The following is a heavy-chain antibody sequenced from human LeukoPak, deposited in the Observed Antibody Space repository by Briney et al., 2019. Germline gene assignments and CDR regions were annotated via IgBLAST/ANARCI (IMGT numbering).Heavy chain of an antibody. J-gene: IGHJ4*02. D-gene: IGHD3-9*01. Sequence: GGSLRLSCAASGFTFSSYAMSWVRQAPGKGLEWVSAISGSGGSTYYADSVKGRFSISRDNAKNSLYLQMNSLRAEDTAVYYCARAPGVRYFDWSNRGPFDYWGQGTLVTVSS. V-gene: IGHV3-23*01. CDR1: GFTFSSYA. CDR2: ISGSGGST. CDR3: ARAPGVRYFDWSNRGPFDY.